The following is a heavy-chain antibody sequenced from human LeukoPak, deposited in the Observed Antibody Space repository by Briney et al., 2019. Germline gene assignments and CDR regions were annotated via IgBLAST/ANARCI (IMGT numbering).Heavy chain of an antibody. V-gene: IGHV3-48*04. D-gene: IGHD6-19*01. CDR1: EFTLRTYS. CDR3: ARDLTGYSTGWYVLYYFDY. Sequence: GGSLRLSLAASEFTLRTYSMNLVRQAPGKGLGWDLFISSSSSTIYYADSVKGRFTVSRDNAKNSLYLQMNSLGAEDTAVYYCARDLTGYSTGWYVLYYFDYWGQGTLVTVFS. J-gene: IGHJ4*02. CDR2: ISSSSSTI.